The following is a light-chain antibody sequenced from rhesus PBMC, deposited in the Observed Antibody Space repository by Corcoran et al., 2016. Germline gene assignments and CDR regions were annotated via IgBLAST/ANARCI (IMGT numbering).Light chain of an antibody. Sequence: EIVMTQSPATLSLSPGETATISCRTSQIVSNYLAWYQKKPGQAPRLLNYGASRRAKGIPDRFSGSGSGTDFTLTVRRLEPEDFAVYYCQETSNLWTFGQGTKVEIK. CDR1: QIVSNY. CDR3: QETSNLWT. J-gene: IGKJ1*01. V-gene: IGKV3-31*02. CDR2: GAS.